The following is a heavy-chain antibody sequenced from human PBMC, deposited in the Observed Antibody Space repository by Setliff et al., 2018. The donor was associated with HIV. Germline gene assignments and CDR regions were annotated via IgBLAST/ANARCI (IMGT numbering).Heavy chain of an antibody. CDR3: TRASCTSPACPDDAFDI. CDR1: GFTFSSYT. J-gene: IGHJ3*02. V-gene: IGHV3-21*04. Sequence: LRLSCAASGFTFSSYTMNWVRQAPGKGLEWVSSISSTSSYIYYGDSVKGRFTISRDNAKNSLYLQMHSLKTEDTAVYYCTRASCTSPACPDDAFDIWGQGTMVTVSS. D-gene: IGHD2-2*01. CDR2: ISSTSSYI.